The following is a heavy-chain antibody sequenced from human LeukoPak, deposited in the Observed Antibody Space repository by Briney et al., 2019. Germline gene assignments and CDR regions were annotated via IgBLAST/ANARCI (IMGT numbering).Heavy chain of an antibody. CDR3: ARVPMGASYYYMDV. V-gene: IGHV4-31*03. Sequence: SETLSLTCTVSGASISRGGYYWSWIRQHPGKCLELIRYIYHSGSIYYNPSLKSRVTISVDTSKNQFALNLSSVTAADTAVYYCARVPMGASYYYMDVWGRGTTVTVSS. CDR2: IYHSGSI. D-gene: IGHD1-26*01. CDR1: GASISRGGYY. J-gene: IGHJ6*03.